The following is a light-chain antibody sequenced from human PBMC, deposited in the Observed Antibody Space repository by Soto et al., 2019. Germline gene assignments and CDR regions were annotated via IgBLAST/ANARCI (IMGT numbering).Light chain of an antibody. CDR3: QQYSTSPLT. CDR2: GAS. Sequence: DIVVTQSPCTLSLSPGERATLSCRASQSVSSSYLAWYQQTAGQAHRLLIYGASIQATGIPDRFSGSGAAKYSTLTISLQDPEDAAVYCRQQYSTSPLTFGGGTKVEIK. CDR1: QSVSSSY. V-gene: IGKV3-20*01. J-gene: IGKJ4*01.